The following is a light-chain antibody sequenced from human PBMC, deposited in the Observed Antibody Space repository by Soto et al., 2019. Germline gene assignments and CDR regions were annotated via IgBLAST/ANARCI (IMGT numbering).Light chain of an antibody. CDR2: DAS. J-gene: IGKJ1*01. Sequence: EVVLTQSPVTLSLSPGERATLSCRASQSISNNYLAWYQQKPGQAPRLLIYDASNRATGIPARFSGSGSGTEFTLTISSLQSEDFAVYYCQQYNNWPPVTFGQGTKVDIK. CDR3: QQYNNWPPVT. CDR1: QSISNN. V-gene: IGKV3D-15*01.